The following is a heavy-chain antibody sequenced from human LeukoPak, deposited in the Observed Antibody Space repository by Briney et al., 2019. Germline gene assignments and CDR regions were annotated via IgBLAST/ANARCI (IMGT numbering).Heavy chain of an antibody. J-gene: IGHJ3*02. CDR1: GGSFSGYY. D-gene: IGHD6-13*01. Sequence: SETLSLTCAVYGGSFSGYYWSWIRQPPGKGLEWLGEINHSGSTNYNPSLKSRVTISIDTSKKQFSLKLRSVTAADTAVYYCARRGSSPSTLHIWGQGTMVTVSS. CDR2: INHSGST. CDR3: ARRGSSPSTLHI. V-gene: IGHV4-34*01.